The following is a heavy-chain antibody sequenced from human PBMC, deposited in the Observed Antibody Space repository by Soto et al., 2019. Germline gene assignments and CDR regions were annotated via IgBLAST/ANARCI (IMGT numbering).Heavy chain of an antibody. CDR3: ARVLAVGIIGY. J-gene: IGHJ4*02. V-gene: IGHV4-31*03. D-gene: IGHD2-21*01. Sequence: QVQLQESGPGLVKPSQTLSLTCTVSGGSISSGGYYWSWIRQHPGKGLEWIGYIYYSGSTYYNPSLKSRVTFSVAPSKNPFSLKLSSVTAADTAVHYCARVLAVGIIGYWGQGTLVTVSS. CDR1: GGSISSGGYY. CDR2: IYYSGST.